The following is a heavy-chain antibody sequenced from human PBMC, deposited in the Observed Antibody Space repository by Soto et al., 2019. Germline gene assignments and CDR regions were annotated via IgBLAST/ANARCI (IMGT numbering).Heavy chain of an antibody. CDR1: GFSLSTSGVG. D-gene: IGHD2-15*01. V-gene: IGHV2-5*02. CDR2: IYWDDDK. Sequence: QITLKESGPTLVKPTQTLTLTCTFSGFSLSTSGVGVGWIRQPPGKALEWLALIYWDDDKRYSPSLKSRLTLTKHTSKNQVVLTMTNMDPVDTATYYCAHRPSYCSGGSCYSGFDSWGQGTLVTVSS. CDR3: AHRPSYCSGGSCYSGFDS. J-gene: IGHJ4*02.